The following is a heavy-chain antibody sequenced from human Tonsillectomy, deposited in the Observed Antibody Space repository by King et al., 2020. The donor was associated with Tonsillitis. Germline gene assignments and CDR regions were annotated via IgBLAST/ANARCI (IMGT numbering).Heavy chain of an antibody. D-gene: IGHD3-10*01. CDR1: GFTLSSYW. CDR2: IKQDGSEK. V-gene: IGHV3-7*03. J-gene: IGHJ3*02. CDR3: ARDRAAFDI. Sequence: VQLVESGGGLVQPGGSLRLSCAVSGFTLSSYWMTWVSQAPGKGLEWVANIKQDGSEKYYVDSVKGRFTISRDNAKNSLYLQINSLRAEDTAVDYCARDRAAFDIWGQGTMVTVSS.